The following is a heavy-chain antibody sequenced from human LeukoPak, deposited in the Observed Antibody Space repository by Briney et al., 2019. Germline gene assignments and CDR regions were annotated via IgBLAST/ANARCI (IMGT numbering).Heavy chain of an antibody. CDR2: IYHRVSA. D-gene: IGHD3-22*01. J-gene: IGHJ1*01. CDR1: GPSMRSGGDA. CDR3: ARGGDYYDNSGYNAEYFQH. Sequence: SETLSLTCGVCGPSMRSGGDAWRWIRRPRGRGVEAIGYIYHRVSAYYNPSIRSRVTISVDKSKNQFSLKLSSVTAADTAVYYCARGGDYYDNSGYNAEYFQHWGEGTLVTVSS. V-gene: IGHV4-30-2*01.